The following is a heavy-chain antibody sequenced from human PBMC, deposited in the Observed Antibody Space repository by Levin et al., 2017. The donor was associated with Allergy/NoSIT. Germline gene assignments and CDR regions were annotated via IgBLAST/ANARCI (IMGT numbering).Heavy chain of an antibody. J-gene: IGHJ4*02. D-gene: IGHD3-10*01. CDR1: GFTFDDYG. Sequence: GASVKVSCAASGFTFDDYGMSWVRQAPGKGLEWVSGINWNGGSTGYADSVKGRFTISRDNAKNSLYLQMNSLRAEDTALYYCARDSGFGETAPDYWGQGTLVTVSS. V-gene: IGHV3-20*04. CDR3: ARDSGFGETAPDY. CDR2: INWNGGST.